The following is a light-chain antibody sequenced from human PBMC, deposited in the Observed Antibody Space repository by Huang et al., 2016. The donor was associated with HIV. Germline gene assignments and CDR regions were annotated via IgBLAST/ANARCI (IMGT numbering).Light chain of an antibody. J-gene: IGKJ1*01. CDR2: TAS. CDR1: QDIGND. Sequence: AIQMTQSPASLSAAVVDRVTITCRASQDIGNDLGWYQQRLGKAPKLLVSTASHLKSGVPSSFSGSGSGTHFTLTISGLQPEDFATYYCLQDNTYPWTFGQGTKVEI. CDR3: LQDNTYPWT. V-gene: IGKV1-6*02.